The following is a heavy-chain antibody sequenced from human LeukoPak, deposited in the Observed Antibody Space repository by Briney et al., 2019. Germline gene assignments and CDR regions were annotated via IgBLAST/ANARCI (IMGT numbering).Heavy chain of an antibody. CDR2: IYYSGST. J-gene: IGHJ5*02. V-gene: IGHV4-59*01. CDR3: ARSAGVVVVAATGRSEFDP. D-gene: IGHD2-15*01. Sequence: PSETLSLTCTVSGGSISSYYWSWIRQPPGKGLEWIGYIYYSGSTNYNPSLKSRVTISVDTSKNQFSLKLSSVTAADTAVYYCARSAGVVVVAATGRSEFDPWGQGTLVTVSS. CDR1: GGSISSYY.